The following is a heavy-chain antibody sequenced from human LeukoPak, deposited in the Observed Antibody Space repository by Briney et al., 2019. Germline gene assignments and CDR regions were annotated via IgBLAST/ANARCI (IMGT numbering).Heavy chain of an antibody. Sequence: GESLKISCKVSGYIFTNYWIAWVRQMPGKGLEWMGIIYPGDSDTRYSPSFQGQVTISADKSISTAYLQWSSLKASDTAMYYCARQRTCSSTSCYRYYYYYGMDVWGQGTTVTVSS. CDR3: ARQRTCSSTSCYRYYYYYGMDV. D-gene: IGHD2-2*02. J-gene: IGHJ6*02. CDR2: IYPGDSDT. V-gene: IGHV5-51*01. CDR1: GYIFTNYW.